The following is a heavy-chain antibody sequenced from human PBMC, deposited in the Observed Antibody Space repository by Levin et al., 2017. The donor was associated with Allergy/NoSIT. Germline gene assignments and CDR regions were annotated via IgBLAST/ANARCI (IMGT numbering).Heavy chain of an antibody. D-gene: IGHD3-9*01. J-gene: IGHJ4*02. CDR3: ARYIYDILTGSYPDY. Sequence: PGESLKISCKASGYTFTGYYMHWVRQAPGQGLEWMGWINPNSGGTNYAQKFQGRVTMTRDTSISTAYMELSRLRSDDTAVYYCARYIYDILTGSYPDYWGQGTLVTVSS. V-gene: IGHV1-2*02. CDR1: GYTFTGYY. CDR2: INPNSGGT.